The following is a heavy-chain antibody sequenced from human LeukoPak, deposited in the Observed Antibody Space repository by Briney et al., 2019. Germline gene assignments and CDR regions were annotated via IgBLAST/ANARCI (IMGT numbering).Heavy chain of an antibody. CDR2: IKQDGTEK. Sequence: GGSLRLSCAASGFTFSSYWMSWVRQAPGKGLEWVAVIKQDGTEKYYVDSVKGRFTISRDNAKNSLYLQMNSLTAEDTAVYYCARDLVITMTTYAFDIWGQGTMVTVSS. J-gene: IGHJ3*02. V-gene: IGHV3-7*03. D-gene: IGHD3-22*01. CDR3: ARDLVITMTTYAFDI. CDR1: GFTFSSYW.